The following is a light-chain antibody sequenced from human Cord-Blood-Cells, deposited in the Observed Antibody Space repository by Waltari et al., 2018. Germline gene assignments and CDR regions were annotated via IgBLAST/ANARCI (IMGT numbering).Light chain of an antibody. V-gene: IGKV1-5*03. Sequence: DIQMTQSPSTLSASVGDRVTITCRASQSISSWLAWYQQKPGKAPKLLIYKASSVESGVPSRFSGNGSETEFTLTISNLQPDDFATYYCQQYNSYSTFGQGTKVEIK. J-gene: IGKJ1*01. CDR3: QQYNSYST. CDR2: KAS. CDR1: QSISSW.